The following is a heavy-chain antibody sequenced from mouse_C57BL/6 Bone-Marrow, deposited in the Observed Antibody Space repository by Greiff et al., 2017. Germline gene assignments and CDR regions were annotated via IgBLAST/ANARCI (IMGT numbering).Heavy chain of an antibody. V-gene: IGHV1-55*01. CDR1: GYTFTSYW. CDR3: ARSGITTVVVFDY. Sequence: QVQLQQPGAELVKPGASVKMSCKASGYTFTSYWITWVKQRPGQGLEWIGDIYPGSGSTNYNEKFKSKATLTVDTSSSTAYMQLSSLTSEDSAVYYCARSGITTVVVFDYWGQGTTLTVSS. D-gene: IGHD1-1*01. J-gene: IGHJ2*01. CDR2: IYPGSGST.